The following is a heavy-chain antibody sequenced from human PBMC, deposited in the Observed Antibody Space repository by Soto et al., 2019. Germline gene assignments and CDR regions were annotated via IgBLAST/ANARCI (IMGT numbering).Heavy chain of an antibody. D-gene: IGHD3-16*01. CDR3: ASDRSLGSNWYYYLES. CDR1: GFTFSTYA. V-gene: IGHV3-48*02. Sequence: GGSLRLSCAASGFTFSTYAMNWVRQFPGRGLEWVSYISSSSSAIDYADSVKGRFTVSRDNAKNSLYLQMNSLRDEDTAVYYCASDRSLGSNWYYYLESWGQGTLVTVSS. J-gene: IGHJ4*02. CDR2: ISSSSSAI.